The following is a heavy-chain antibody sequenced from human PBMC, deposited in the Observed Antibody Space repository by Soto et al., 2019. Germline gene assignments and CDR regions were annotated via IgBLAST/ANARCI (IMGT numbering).Heavy chain of an antibody. Sequence: GGSLRLSCAASGFTFSSYAMSWVRQAPGKGLEWVSAISGSGGSTYYADSVKGRFTISRDNSKNTLYLQMNSLRAEDTAVYYCAKVNDNVVAVAATHFDSWGQGTLVTVSS. D-gene: IGHD2-15*01. CDR3: AKVNDNVVAVAATHFDS. J-gene: IGHJ4*02. V-gene: IGHV3-23*01. CDR2: ISGSGGST. CDR1: GFTFSSYA.